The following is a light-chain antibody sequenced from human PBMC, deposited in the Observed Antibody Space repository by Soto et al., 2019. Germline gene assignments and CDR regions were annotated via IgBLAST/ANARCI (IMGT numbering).Light chain of an antibody. CDR1: TSNIGNNY. CDR2: DNN. J-gene: IGLJ3*02. Sequence: QSVLTQPPSVSAAPGQKVTISCSGSTSNIGNNYVSWYQHLPGTAPKLLIYDNNKRPSGIPDRFSXSKSXXSATLGITGLQTGDEADYYCGTWDSSLSAGVFGGGTKLTVL. CDR3: GTWDSSLSAGV. V-gene: IGLV1-51*01.